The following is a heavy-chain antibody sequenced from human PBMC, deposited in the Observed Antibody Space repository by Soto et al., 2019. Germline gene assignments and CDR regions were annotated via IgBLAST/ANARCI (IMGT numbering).Heavy chain of an antibody. V-gene: IGHV2-5*05. J-gene: IGHJ5*01. Sequence: QITLKESGPTLVKPTETLTLTCTFSGFSLSSSEVGVGWIRQSPGKALEWLALIFGDDDKRYDSSLRTRLTISKDTSINQVVLTMTDMDPVDTATYYCAHRLGTSRLRIWFDSWGQGTLVTVSS. D-gene: IGHD3-10*01. CDR1: GFSLSSSEVG. CDR2: IFGDDDK. CDR3: AHRLGTSRLRIWFDS.